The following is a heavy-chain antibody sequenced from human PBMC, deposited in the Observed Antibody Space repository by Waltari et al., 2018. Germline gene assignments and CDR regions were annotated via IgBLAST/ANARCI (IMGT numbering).Heavy chain of an antibody. CDR2: MYTSGST. J-gene: IGHJ6*02. D-gene: IGHD5-12*01. Sequence: QVQLQESGPGLVKPSQTLSLTCSVSGGSISSGSYYWSWIRQPAGKGLEWIGYMYTSGSTNYNSSLKSRVTISLDTSKNHFSLKLSSVTAADTAVYYCARVEMAMIGGVDVWGQGTTVTVSS. V-gene: IGHV4-61*09. CDR3: ARVEMAMIGGVDV. CDR1: GGSISSGSYY.